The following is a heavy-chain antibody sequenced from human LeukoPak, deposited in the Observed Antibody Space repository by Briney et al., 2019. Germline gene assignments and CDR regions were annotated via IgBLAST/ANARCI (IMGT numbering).Heavy chain of an antibody. V-gene: IGHV4-34*01. D-gene: IGHD6-13*01. J-gene: IGHJ4*02. CDR2: INHSGST. CDR1: GGSFSGYY. CDR3: AGSAAAADYLDY. Sequence: PETLSLTCAVYGGSFSGYYWSWIRQPPGKGLEWIGEINHSGSTNYNPSLKSRVTISVDTSKNQFSLKLSSVTAADTAVYYCAGSAAAADYLDYWGQGTLVTVSS.